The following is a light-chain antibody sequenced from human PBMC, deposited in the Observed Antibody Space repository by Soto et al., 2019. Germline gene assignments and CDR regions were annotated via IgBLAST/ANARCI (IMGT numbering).Light chain of an antibody. Sequence: QSVLTQPPSASGSPGQSVTISCTGTGSDVGSYNYVSWYQQHPGKAPKLMISEVSKRPSGVPDRFPGSKSGNTASLTVSRLQAEDEADYYCISYAGSDFYVFGTGTKVTVL. V-gene: IGLV2-8*01. CDR3: ISYAGSDFYV. CDR2: EVS. CDR1: GSDVGSYNY. J-gene: IGLJ1*01.